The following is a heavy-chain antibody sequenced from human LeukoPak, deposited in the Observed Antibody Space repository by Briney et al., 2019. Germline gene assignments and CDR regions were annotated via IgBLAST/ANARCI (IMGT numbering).Heavy chain of an antibody. Sequence: GASVKVSCKASGYTFTGYYMHWVRRAPGQGLEWMGWINPNSGGTNYAQKFQGRVTMTRDTSISTAYMELSRLRSDDTAVYYCASDGAPAIAAAGESGFDPWGQGTLVTVSS. V-gene: IGHV1-2*02. J-gene: IGHJ5*02. D-gene: IGHD6-13*01. CDR1: GYTFTGYY. CDR2: INPNSGGT. CDR3: ASDGAPAIAAAGESGFDP.